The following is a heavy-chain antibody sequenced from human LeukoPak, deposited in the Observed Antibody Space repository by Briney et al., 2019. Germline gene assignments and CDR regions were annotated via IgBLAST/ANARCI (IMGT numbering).Heavy chain of an antibody. CDR3: ARESKMATPDY. D-gene: IGHD5-24*01. Sequence: PGGSLRLSCAASGFTFSSYGIHWVRQAPGKGLEWVSYISSSSSTIYYADSVKGRFTISRDNAKNSLYLQMNSLRAEDTAVYYCARESKMATPDYWGQGTLVTVSS. CDR1: GFTFSSYG. V-gene: IGHV3-48*04. J-gene: IGHJ4*02. CDR2: ISSSSSTI.